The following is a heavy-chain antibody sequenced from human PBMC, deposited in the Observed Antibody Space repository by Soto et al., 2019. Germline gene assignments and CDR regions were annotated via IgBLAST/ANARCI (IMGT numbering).Heavy chain of an antibody. D-gene: IGHD1-1*01. V-gene: IGHV1-18*01. J-gene: IGHJ4*02. CDR1: GYAFTTYG. CDR2: ISAHNGNT. CDR3: ARGRYGDY. Sequence: QVHLVQSGAEVKKPGASVKVSCKGSGYAFTTYGITWVRQAPGQGLEWMGWISAHNGNTNYAQKLQGRVTVTSDTSTSTAYMELRSLRSDDTAVYYCARGRYGDYWGQGALVTVSS.